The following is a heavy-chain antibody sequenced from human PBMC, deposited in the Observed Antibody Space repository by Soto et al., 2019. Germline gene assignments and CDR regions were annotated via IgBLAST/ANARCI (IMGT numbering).Heavy chain of an antibody. CDR3: ARETVGAVSGMDV. CDR1: GGSISSSSYY. CDR2: IYYSGST. V-gene: IGHV4-39*01. Sequence: QLQLQESGPGLVKPSETLSLTCTVSGGSISSSSYYWGWIRQPPGKGLEWIGSIYYSGSTYYNPSLMSRVTISVDTSKNQFSLKLSSVTAADTALYYCARETVGAVSGMDVWGQGTTVTVSS. J-gene: IGHJ6*02.